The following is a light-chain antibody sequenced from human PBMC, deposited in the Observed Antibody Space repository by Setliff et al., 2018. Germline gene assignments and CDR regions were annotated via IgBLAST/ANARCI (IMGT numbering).Light chain of an antibody. Sequence: QSVLTQPASVSGSPGQSITISCTGTSSDVGGYNYVSWYQQHPGKAPKLMIYEVSDRPSGVSNRFSGSKSGNTASLTISGLQAEDEADYYCTSNTASFTYVFGTGTKVTVL. CDR1: SSDVGGYNY. CDR3: TSNTASFTYV. J-gene: IGLJ1*01. V-gene: IGLV2-14*01. CDR2: EVS.